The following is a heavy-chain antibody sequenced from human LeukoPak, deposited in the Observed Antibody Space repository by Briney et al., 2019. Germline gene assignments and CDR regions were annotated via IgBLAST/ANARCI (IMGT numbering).Heavy chain of an antibody. CDR2: ISSSSSYI. CDR3: ARARTTTTAYGG. Sequence: PGGSLRLSCAASGFTFSSYSMNWVRQAPGKGLEWVSSISSSSSYIYYADSVKGRFTISRDNAKNSLYLQMNSLRAEDTAVYYCARARTTTTAYGGWGQGTLVTVSS. CDR1: GFTFSSYS. V-gene: IGHV3-21*01. J-gene: IGHJ4*02. D-gene: IGHD4-17*01.